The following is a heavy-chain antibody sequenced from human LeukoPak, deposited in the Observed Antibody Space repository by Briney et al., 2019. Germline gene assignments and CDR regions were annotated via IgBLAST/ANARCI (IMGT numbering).Heavy chain of an antibody. D-gene: IGHD6-19*01. J-gene: IGHJ4*02. CDR1: GDSFTSVTDY. CDR3: AGERGEEYSSGWYKTNYFYN. V-gene: IGHV4-39*07. CDR2: GDYSGGT. Sequence: SATLSLTCTVSGDSFTSVTDYWAWIRQPPGKELEWIASGDYSGGTYYNPSLESRVAISADMSKNQISLKLTSVTGADTAVYYCAGERGEEYSSGWYKTNYFYNWGQGIRVTVSS.